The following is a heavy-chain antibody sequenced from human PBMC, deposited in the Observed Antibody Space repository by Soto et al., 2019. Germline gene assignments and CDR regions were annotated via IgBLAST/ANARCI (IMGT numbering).Heavy chain of an antibody. J-gene: IGHJ4*02. CDR3: ARGGGGNAKHYGN. Sequence: QLQESGPRLVKPSETLSVTCTVSGGSIPNYSIINYYWTWIRLPPGRGLEWVGHIFFNGTATYNPPLKGRVTISVDASRTQFSLRLTSVTAADTAMYYCARGGGGNAKHYGNWCQGALAAVTS. D-gene: IGHD3-16*01. CDR1: GGSIPNYSIINYY. V-gene: IGHV4-59*01. CDR2: IFFNGTA.